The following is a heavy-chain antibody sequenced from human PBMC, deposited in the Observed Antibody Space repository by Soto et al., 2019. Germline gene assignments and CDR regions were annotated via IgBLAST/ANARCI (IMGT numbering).Heavy chain of an antibody. Sequence: QVQLVQSGAEVKKPGASVKVSCKASGYTFTSYDINWVRPATGQGLEWMGWMNPNSGNTGYAQKFQGRVTMTMNTSISTAYMDLSSLRSEDTAVYFCAREHSSSWRFDYWGQGTLVTVSS. CDR1: GYTFTSYD. V-gene: IGHV1-8*01. CDR2: MNPNSGNT. J-gene: IGHJ4*02. D-gene: IGHD6-13*01. CDR3: AREHSSSWRFDY.